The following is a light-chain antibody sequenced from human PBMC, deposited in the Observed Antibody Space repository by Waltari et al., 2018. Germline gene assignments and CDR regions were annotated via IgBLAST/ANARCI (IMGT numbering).Light chain of an antibody. J-gene: IGLJ2*01. Sequence: SYVLTQPPSVSAAPGQQATITCGGDNIGTMSVHWYLRRPAQAALLVVFEVGARPSENPERSSASNSENAPTLTISRVEAGEEAEYCGQVWDASTDHTFGGGTKLTVL. CDR1: NIGTMS. CDR3: QVWDASTDHT. CDR2: EVG. V-gene: IGLV3-21*02.